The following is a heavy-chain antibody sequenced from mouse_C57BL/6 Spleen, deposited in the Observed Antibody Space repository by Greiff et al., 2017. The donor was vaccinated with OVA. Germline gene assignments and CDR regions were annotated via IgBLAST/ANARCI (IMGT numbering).Heavy chain of an antibody. J-gene: IGHJ1*03. CDR2: IHPSDSDT. V-gene: IGHV1-74*01. CDR1: GYPFTSYW. CDR3: AIADYYGSSYWYFDV. D-gene: IGHD1-1*01. Sequence: QVQLQQPGAELVKPGASVKVSCKASGYPFTSYWMHWVKQRPGQGLEWIGRIHPSDSDTNYNQKFKGKATLTVDKSSSTAYMQLSSLTSEDSAVYYCAIADYYGSSYWYFDVWGTGTTVTVSS.